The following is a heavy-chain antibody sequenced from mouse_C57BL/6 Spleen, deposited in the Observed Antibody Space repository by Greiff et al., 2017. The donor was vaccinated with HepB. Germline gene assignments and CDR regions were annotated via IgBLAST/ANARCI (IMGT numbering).Heavy chain of an antibody. J-gene: IGHJ2*01. CDR3: ARGGYGSSYVNY. V-gene: IGHV1-52*01. CDR1: GYTFTSYW. CDR2: IDPSDSET. Sequence: QVQLQQPGAELVRPGSSVKLSCKASGYTFTSYWMHWVKQRPIQGLEWIGNIDPSDSETHYNQKFKDKATLTVDKSSSTAYMQLSSLTSEDSAVYYCARGGYGSSYVNYWGQSTTLTVSS. D-gene: IGHD1-1*01.